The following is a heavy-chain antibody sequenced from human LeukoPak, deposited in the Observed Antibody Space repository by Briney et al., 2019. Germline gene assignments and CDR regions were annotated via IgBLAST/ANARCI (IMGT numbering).Heavy chain of an antibody. V-gene: IGHV4-39*07. CDR2: INHSGGT. CDR3: ASERRYSSGRWDYYFDY. CDR1: GGSISSGGYY. Sequence: MPSETLSLTCTVSGGSISSGGYYWGWIRQPPGKGLEWIGEINHSGGTNYNPSLKSRVTISVDTPKNQFSLRLSSVTAADTAVYYCASERRYSSGRWDYYFDYWGQGTLVTVSS. J-gene: IGHJ4*02. D-gene: IGHD6-19*01.